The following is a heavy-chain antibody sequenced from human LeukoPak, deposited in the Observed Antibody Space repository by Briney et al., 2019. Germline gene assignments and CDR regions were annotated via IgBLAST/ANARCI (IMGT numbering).Heavy chain of an antibody. V-gene: IGHV1-24*01. J-gene: IGHJ6*04. Sequence: GASVTVSCKVSGYTLTELSMHWVRQAPGKGLEWMGGFDPEDGETIYAQKFQGRVTMTEDTSTDTAYMELSSLRSEDTAVYYCATDRLVGPIGGMDVWGKGTTVTVSS. CDR3: ATDRLVGPIGGMDV. CDR1: GYTLTELS. D-gene: IGHD1-26*01. CDR2: FDPEDGET.